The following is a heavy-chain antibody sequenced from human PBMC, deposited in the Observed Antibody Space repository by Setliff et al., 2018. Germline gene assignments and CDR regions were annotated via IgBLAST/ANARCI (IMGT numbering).Heavy chain of an antibody. D-gene: IGHD3-3*02. CDR1: GGSISSDSDY. J-gene: IGHJ5*02. CDR2: VYNSGTT. V-gene: IGHV4-61*02. Sequence: SETLSLTCTVSGGSISSDSDYWTWIRQPAGKRLEWIGRVYNSGTTYNAFFASRVTMSIDTSKNQFSLNLNSVTAADTALYYCAKESLAINTRWFDPWGQGILVTVSS. CDR3: AKESLAINTRWFDP.